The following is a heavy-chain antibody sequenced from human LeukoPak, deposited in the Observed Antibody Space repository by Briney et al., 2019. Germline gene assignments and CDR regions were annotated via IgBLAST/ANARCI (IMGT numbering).Heavy chain of an antibody. CDR2: INPNSGGT. CDR3: ARDFQVAGTYYFDY. Sequence: ASVKVSCKASGYTFTCYYMHWVRQAPGQGLEWMGRINPNSGGTNYAQKFQGRVTMTRDTSISTAYMELSRLRSDDTAVYYCARDFQVAGTYYFDYWGQGTLVTASS. CDR1: GYTFTCYY. J-gene: IGHJ4*02. D-gene: IGHD6-19*01. V-gene: IGHV1-2*06.